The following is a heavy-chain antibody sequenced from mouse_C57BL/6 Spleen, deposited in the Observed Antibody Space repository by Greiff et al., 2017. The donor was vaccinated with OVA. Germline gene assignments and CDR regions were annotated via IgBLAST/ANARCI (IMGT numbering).Heavy chain of an antibody. V-gene: IGHV1-26*01. CDR1: GYTFTDYY. Sequence: EVQLQQSGPELVKPGASVKISCKASGYTFTDYYMNWVKQSHGKSLEWIGDINPNNGGTSYNQKFKGKATLTVDKSSSTAYMELRSLTSEDSAVYYCARYYDYPFAYWGQETLVTVSA. J-gene: IGHJ3*01. CDR2: INPNNGGT. D-gene: IGHD2-4*01. CDR3: ARYYDYPFAY.